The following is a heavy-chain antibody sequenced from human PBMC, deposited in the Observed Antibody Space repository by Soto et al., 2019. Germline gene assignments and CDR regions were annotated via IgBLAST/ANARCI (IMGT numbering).Heavy chain of an antibody. CDR2: FDPEDGET. Sequence: ASVKVSCKASGGTFSSYAISWVRQAPGQGLEWMGGFDPEDGETIYAQKFQGRVTMTEDTSTDAAYMELSSLRSEDTAVYYCATANIVLVPAATYYYYGMDVWGQGTTVTVSS. D-gene: IGHD2-2*01. CDR1: GGTFSSYA. V-gene: IGHV1-24*01. J-gene: IGHJ6*02. CDR3: ATANIVLVPAATYYYYGMDV.